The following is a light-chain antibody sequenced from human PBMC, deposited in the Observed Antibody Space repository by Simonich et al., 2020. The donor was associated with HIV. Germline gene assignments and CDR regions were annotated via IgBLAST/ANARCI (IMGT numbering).Light chain of an antibody. J-gene: IGKJ1*01. CDR1: QTISSN. V-gene: IGKV3-11*01. CDR2: DAS. CDR3: QLRSNWPPT. Sequence: EIVMTQSPATLSVSPGERATLSCRASQTISSNLAWYQHKPGQAPRLLIYDASNRATGIPARFSGSGSGTNFTLTISSLEPEDFAVYYCQLRSNWPPTFGQGTKVEIK.